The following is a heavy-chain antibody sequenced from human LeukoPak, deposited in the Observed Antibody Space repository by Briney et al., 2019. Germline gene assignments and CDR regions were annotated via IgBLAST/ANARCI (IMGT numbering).Heavy chain of an antibody. J-gene: IGHJ4*02. CDR3: ERMVRGVIITRYYFDY. CDR2: ISSSGSTI. D-gene: IGHD3-10*01. CDR1: GFTFSSYE. V-gene: IGHV3-48*03. Sequence: GGSLRLSCAASGFTFSSYEMNWVRQAPGKGLEWVSYISSSGSTIYYADSVKGRFTISRDNAKNSLYLQMNSLRAETTAVYYWERMVRGVIITRYYFDYWGQGTLVTVSS.